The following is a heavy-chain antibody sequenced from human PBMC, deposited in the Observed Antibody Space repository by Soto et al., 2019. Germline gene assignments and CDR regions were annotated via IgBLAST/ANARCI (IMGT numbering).Heavy chain of an antibody. J-gene: IGHJ6*02. V-gene: IGHV3-30*03. Sequence: GGSLRLSCAASGFTFSSYGMHWVRQAPGKGLEWVAVISYDGSNKYYADSVKGRFTISRDNSKNTLYLQMNSLRAEDTAVYYCARGGAKWLVLYYYGMDVWGQGTTVTVSS. CDR1: GFTFSSYG. CDR2: ISYDGSNK. D-gene: IGHD6-19*01. CDR3: ARGGAKWLVLYYYGMDV.